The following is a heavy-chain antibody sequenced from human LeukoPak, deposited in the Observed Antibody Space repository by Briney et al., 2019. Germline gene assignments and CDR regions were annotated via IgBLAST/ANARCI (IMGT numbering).Heavy chain of an antibody. J-gene: IGHJ4*02. CDR3: ARDLSNYYDSSGPFDY. Sequence: ASVKVSCKASGYTFTSYDINWVRQATGRGLEWMGWMNPNSGGTNYAQKFQGWVTMTRDTSISTAYMELSRLRSDDTAVYYCARDLSNYYDSSGPFDYWGQGTLVTVSS. D-gene: IGHD3-22*01. CDR2: MNPNSGGT. CDR1: GYTFTSYD. V-gene: IGHV1-2*04.